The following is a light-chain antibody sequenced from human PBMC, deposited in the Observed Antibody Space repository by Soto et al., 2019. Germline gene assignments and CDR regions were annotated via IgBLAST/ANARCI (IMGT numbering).Light chain of an antibody. J-gene: IGKJ5*01. V-gene: IGKV1-12*01. Sequence: DIPMTQSPSSVSASVGDRVTITCRASQSISTWLAWYQQRPGTVPKLLIYAASSLQSGVPSRFSGSGVGTEFTLTISSLQPEDFGIYYCQQGDSFPITFGQGTRLDIK. CDR3: QQGDSFPIT. CDR2: AAS. CDR1: QSISTW.